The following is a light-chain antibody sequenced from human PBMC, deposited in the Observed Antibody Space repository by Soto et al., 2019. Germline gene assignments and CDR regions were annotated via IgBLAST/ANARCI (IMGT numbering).Light chain of an antibody. J-gene: IGKJ5*01. CDR1: QSVGSTF. CDR3: QQYNSYPIT. CDR2: GAS. Sequence: EIVLTQSPGTLSLSPGDRATLSCRASQSVGSTFLAWYQQKPAQAPRLLIYGASTRATGIPDRFSGSGSGTDFTLTINRLEPEDFATYFCQQYNSYPITFGQGTRLEIK. V-gene: IGKV3-20*01.